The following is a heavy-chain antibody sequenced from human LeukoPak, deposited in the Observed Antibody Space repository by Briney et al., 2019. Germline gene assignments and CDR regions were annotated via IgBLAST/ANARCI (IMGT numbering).Heavy chain of an antibody. V-gene: IGHV3-23*01. Sequence: PGGSLRLSCAASGFTFSNYEMHWVRQAPGKGLEWVSAIGGRGGSAYYADSVKGRFTISRDNSKNTLYLQMNSLRAEDTAVYYCAKQGRDWLRDYYYYMDVWGKGTTVTISS. D-gene: IGHD3-9*01. J-gene: IGHJ6*03. CDR1: GFTFSNYE. CDR3: AKQGRDWLRDYYYYMDV. CDR2: IGGRGGSA.